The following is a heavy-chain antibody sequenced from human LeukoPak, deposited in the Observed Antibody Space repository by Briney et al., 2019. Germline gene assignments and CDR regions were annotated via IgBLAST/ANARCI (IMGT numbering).Heavy chain of an antibody. J-gene: IGHJ4*02. CDR1: GSTFSSYA. CDR3: ARARGVVVVPAAISLDY. Sequence: SVKVSCKASGSTFSSYALSWVRQAPGQGPEWMGGIIPIFGTANYAQKFQGRVTITADESTSTAYMELSSRRSEDTAVYYCARARGVVVVPAAISLDYWGQGTLVTVSS. CDR2: IIPIFGTA. D-gene: IGHD2-2*01. V-gene: IGHV1-69*13.